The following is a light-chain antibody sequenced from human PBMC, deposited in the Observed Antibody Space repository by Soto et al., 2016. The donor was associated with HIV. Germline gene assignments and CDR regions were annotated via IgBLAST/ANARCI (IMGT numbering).Light chain of an antibody. Sequence: YVLTQPPSVSVAPGKTATITCGGDNIGRKSVNWYQQKPGQAPVLVVYGDTDRPSGISGRFAGSNSGSAATLTITKVEFGDEADYYCHVWDEASDSAVFAGGTKVTVL. CDR2: GDT. CDR3: HVWDEASDSAV. CDR1: NIGRKS. V-gene: IGLV3-21*03. J-gene: IGLJ2*01.